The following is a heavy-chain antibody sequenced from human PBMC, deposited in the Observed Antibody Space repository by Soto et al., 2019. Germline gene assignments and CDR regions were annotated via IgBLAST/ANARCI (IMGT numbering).Heavy chain of an antibody. D-gene: IGHD2-15*01. Sequence: GGSLRLSCTASGFTFGDYAMSWFRQAPGKGLEWVGFIRSNGYGGTTEYAASVKGRFTISRDDSKSIAYLQMNSLKTEDTAVYYCTRETDYIVVLEYYYMDVWGKGTTVTVSS. CDR2: IRSNGYGGTT. V-gene: IGHV3-49*03. CDR3: TRETDYIVVLEYYYMDV. J-gene: IGHJ6*03. CDR1: GFTFGDYA.